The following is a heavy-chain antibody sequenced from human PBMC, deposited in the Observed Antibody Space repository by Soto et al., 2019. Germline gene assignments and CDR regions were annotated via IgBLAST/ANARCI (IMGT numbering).Heavy chain of an antibody. CDR2: ISSLGSTI. J-gene: IGHJ4*02. V-gene: IGHV3-48*02. D-gene: IGHD4-17*01. CDR1: GFSFGSFP. Sequence: GGSLRLSCEFSGFSFGSFPMNWFRQAPGRVLEWVAYISSLGSTINYADSVRGRFSVSRDNGKNTLFLQMDSLRDEDTAVYFCAGDGTFGHYGDTSTYYLDYWGQGTEVTVS. CDR3: AGDGTFGHYGDTSTYYLDY.